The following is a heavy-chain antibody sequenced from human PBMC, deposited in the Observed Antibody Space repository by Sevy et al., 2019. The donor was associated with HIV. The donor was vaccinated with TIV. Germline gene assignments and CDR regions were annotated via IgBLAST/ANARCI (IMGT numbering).Heavy chain of an antibody. CDR3: ARADLDSSTFFYYYGMDV. Sequence: ASVKLSCKASGYTFSGYDINWVRQATGQGLEWMGWMNPDSGRRGYAPKFQGRVTMTTNTSIDTAYMELRRLRSEDSAVYYCARADLDSSTFFYYYGMDVWGQGTTVTVSS. V-gene: IGHV1-8*02. CDR1: GYTFSGYD. D-gene: IGHD6-13*01. J-gene: IGHJ6*02. CDR2: MNPDSGRR.